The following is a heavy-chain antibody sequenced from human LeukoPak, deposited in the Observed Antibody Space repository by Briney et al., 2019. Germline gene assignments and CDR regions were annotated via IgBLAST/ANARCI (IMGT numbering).Heavy chain of an antibody. J-gene: IGHJ4*02. CDR2: IKGDGSIT. V-gene: IGHV3-74*01. CDR1: GFTFSSYD. CDR3: ARENWYLDY. Sequence: PGGSLRLSCAASGFTFSSYDMHWVRQAPGKGLVWVSRIKGDGSITNYADSVKGRFTISRDNAKNTLYLQMNSLRAEDTAVYYCARENWYLDYWGQGTLVTVSS. D-gene: IGHD1-1*01.